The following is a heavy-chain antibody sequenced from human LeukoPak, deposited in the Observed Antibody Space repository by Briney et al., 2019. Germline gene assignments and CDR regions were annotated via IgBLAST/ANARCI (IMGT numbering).Heavy chain of an antibody. CDR1: GGSFSGYY. Sequence: PSETLSLTCAVYGGSFSGYYWSWVRQPPGKGLEWIGEINHSGSTHYNPSLKSRVTISVDTSKNQFSLKLSSVTAADTAVYYCARVVLGLTYYYGSGSYYPRYYFDYWGQGTLVTVSS. CDR2: INHSGST. V-gene: IGHV4-34*01. D-gene: IGHD3-10*01. J-gene: IGHJ4*02. CDR3: ARVVLGLTYYYGSGSYYPRYYFDY.